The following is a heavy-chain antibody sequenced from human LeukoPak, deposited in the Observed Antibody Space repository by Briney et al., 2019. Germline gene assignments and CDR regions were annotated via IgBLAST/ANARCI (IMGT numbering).Heavy chain of an antibody. CDR1: GGSFSGYY. CDR3: ARGRGYCSSTSCSTWFDP. Sequence: SETLSLTCAVYGGSFSGYYWSWIRQPPGKGLKWIGEINHSGSTNYNPSLKSRVTISVDTSKNQFSLKLSSVTAADTAVYYCARGRGYCSSTSCSTWFDPWGQGTLVTVSS. CDR2: INHSGST. J-gene: IGHJ5*02. V-gene: IGHV4-34*01. D-gene: IGHD2-2*01.